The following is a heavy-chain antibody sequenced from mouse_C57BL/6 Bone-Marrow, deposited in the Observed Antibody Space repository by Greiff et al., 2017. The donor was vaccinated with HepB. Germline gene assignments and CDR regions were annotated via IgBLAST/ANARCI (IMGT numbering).Heavy chain of an antibody. J-gene: IGHJ3*01. CDR2: IYPRDGST. D-gene: IGHD1-1*01. CDR3: ARWDYYYGSTAWFAY. CDR1: GYTFTDHT. Sequence: VQLQQSDAELVKPGASVKISCKVSGYTFTDHTIHWMKQRPEQGLEWIGYIYPRDGSTKYNEKFKGKATLTADKSSSTAYMQLNSLTSEDSAVYFCARWDYYYGSTAWFAYWGQGTLVTVSA. V-gene: IGHV1-78*01.